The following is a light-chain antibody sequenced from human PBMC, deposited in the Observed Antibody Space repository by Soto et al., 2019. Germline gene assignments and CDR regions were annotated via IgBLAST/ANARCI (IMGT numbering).Light chain of an antibody. CDR3: LQDYNYLWT. CDR2: KAS. V-gene: IGKV1-5*03. CDR1: QTISSW. J-gene: IGKJ1*01. Sequence: DIQMTQSPSTLSGSVGDRVTITCRASQTISSWLAWYQQKPGKAPKLLIYKASTLKSGVPSRFSGSGSGTEFTLTISSLQTEDLATYYCLQDYNYLWTFGQGTKGEIK.